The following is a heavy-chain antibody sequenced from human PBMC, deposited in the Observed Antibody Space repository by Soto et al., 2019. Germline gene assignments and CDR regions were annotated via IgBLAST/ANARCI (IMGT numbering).Heavy chain of an antibody. CDR1: GYSFTSYW. V-gene: IGHV5-10-1*01. D-gene: IGHD5-18*01. Sequence: PGESLKISCQGSGYSFTSYWISWVRQMPGKGLEWMGRIDPSDSYTNYSPSFQGHVTISADKSISTAYLQWSSLKASDTAMYYCARSKYSYGSQDAFDIWGQGTMVTVSS. CDR2: IDPSDSYT. J-gene: IGHJ3*02. CDR3: ARSKYSYGSQDAFDI.